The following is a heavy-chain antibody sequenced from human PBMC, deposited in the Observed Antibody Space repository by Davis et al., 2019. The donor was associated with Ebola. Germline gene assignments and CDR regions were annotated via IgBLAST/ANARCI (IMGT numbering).Heavy chain of an antibody. CDR2: ISGSGGII. CDR3: ARGSRRGYSYGFV. D-gene: IGHD5-18*01. J-gene: IGHJ4*02. V-gene: IGHV3-21*06. CDR1: GFTFSSYS. Sequence: PGGSLRLSCAASGFTFSSYSMNWVRQAPGKGLEWVSAISGSGGIIYYADSVKGRFTISRDNAKNLLYLQMSSLRAEDTAMYYCARGSRRGYSYGFVWGQGALVTVSS.